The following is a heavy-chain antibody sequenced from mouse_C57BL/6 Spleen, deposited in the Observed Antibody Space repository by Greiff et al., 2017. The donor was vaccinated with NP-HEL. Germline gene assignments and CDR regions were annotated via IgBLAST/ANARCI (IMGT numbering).Heavy chain of an antibody. CDR3: ARGGEGGGIDY. V-gene: IGHV1-69*01. CDR2: LDPSVSYT. J-gene: IGHJ2*01. Sequence: QVQLQQPGAELVMPGASVKLSCKASGYTFTSYWMPWVTQRPGPGLEWIGVLDPSVSYTNYNQKFKGKSTLTVDKSSSTAYMQLSSLTSEDSAVDDWARGGEGGGIDYWGQGTTLTVSS. CDR1: GYTFTSYW.